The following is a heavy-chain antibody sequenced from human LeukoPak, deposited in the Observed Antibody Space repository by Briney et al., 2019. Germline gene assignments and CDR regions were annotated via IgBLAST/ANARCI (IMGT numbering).Heavy chain of an antibody. J-gene: IGHJ4*02. D-gene: IGHD1-26*01. CDR1: GFTFSNYW. V-gene: IGHV3-74*01. CDR3: SRGPAPNSGKYYAGDY. Sequence: ALTLSCPASGFTFSNYWMHWVRQTPGKGLVWAARINNDVCTTSYAVSVKGQFTIPSNNAKNTLYLQINSLKCDDSAADYFSRGPAPNSGKYYAGDYWGQGTLVTVYS. CDR2: INNDVCTT.